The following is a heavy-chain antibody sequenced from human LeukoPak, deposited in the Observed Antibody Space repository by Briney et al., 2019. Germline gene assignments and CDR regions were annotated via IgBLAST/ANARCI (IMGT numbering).Heavy chain of an antibody. J-gene: IGHJ4*02. CDR3: ARKRPNYFDY. Sequence: GGSLRLSCVASGFTFSNYAMHWVRQAPGKGLEWVAVISDDGSNNYYADSVKGRFTISRDNAENSLYLQMNSLRAEDTALYYCARKRPNYFDYWGQGTLVTVSS. CDR2: ISDDGSNN. CDR1: GFTFSNYA. V-gene: IGHV3-33*05.